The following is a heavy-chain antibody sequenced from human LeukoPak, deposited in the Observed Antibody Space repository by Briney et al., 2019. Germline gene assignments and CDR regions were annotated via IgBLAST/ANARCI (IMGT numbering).Heavy chain of an antibody. D-gene: IGHD1-26*01. V-gene: IGHV4-61*02. CDR2: VYTSGST. J-gene: IGHJ4*02. CDR1: GGSLSSGTFY. Sequence: SQTLSLTFTVSGGSLSSGTFYWSWIRPPAGKGLEWIGRVYTSGSTDYNSSFMSRVTISIDTSKNQFFLKLSSVTAADTAVYYCARVGGYSGSYYYFDNWGQGTLVTVSS. CDR3: ARVGGYSGSYYYFDN.